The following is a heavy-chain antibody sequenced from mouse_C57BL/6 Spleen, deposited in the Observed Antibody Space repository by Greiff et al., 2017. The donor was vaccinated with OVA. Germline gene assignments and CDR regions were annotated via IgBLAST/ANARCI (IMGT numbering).Heavy chain of an antibody. D-gene: IGHD1-1*01. CDR2: IDPSDSET. J-gene: IGHJ2*01. CDR1: GYTFTSYW. CDR3: ARGDYYGSPFDY. V-gene: IGHV1-52*01. Sequence: VQLQQSGAELVRPGSSVKLSCKASGYTFTSYWMHWVKQRPIQGLEWIGNIDPSDSETHYNQKFKDKATLTVDKSSSTAYMQLSSLTSEDSAVYDCARGDYYGSPFDYWGQGTTLTVSS.